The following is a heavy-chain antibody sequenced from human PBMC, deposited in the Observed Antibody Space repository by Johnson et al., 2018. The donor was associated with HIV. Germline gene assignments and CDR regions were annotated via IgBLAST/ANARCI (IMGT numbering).Heavy chain of an antibody. J-gene: IGHJ3*02. D-gene: IGHD3-10*01. V-gene: IGHV3-30*04. CDR1: GFTFSSYA. Sequence: QMQLVESGGGVVQPGRSLRLSCAASGFTFSSYAMHWVRQAPGKGLEWVAVISYDGSNKYYADSVKGRFTISRDSSKDTLHVQMNSLRGEDTAVYYCARDPDPFREYHGDAFDIWGQGTVVTVSS. CDR2: ISYDGSNK. CDR3: ARDPDPFREYHGDAFDI.